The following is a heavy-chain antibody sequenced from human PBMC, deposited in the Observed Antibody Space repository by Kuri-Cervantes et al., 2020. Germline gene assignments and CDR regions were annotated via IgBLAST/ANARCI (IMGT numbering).Heavy chain of an antibody. CDR2: ISGSDGST. D-gene: IGHD2-2*01. V-gene: IGHV3-23*01. CDR3: AKGGSNSGYDPLDY. CDR1: GFTFSSYS. Sequence: ETLTLTCAASGFTFSSYSMNWVRQAPGKGLEWVSAISGSDGSTYYADSVKGRFTISRDNSKNTLYLQMNSLRAEDTAVYYCAKGGSNSGYDPLDYWGQGTMVTVSS. J-gene: IGHJ4*02.